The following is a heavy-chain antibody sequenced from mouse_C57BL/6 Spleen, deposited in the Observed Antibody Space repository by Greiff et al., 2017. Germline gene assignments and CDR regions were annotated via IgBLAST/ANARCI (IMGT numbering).Heavy chain of an antibody. D-gene: IGHD1-1*01. J-gene: IGHJ2*01. Sequence: QVQLKQSGAELVMPGASVKLSCKASGYTFTSYWMHWVKQRPGQGLEWIGEIDPSDSYTNYNQKFKGKSTLTVDKSSSTAYMQLSSLTSEDSAVYYCARGATVVVFDYWGQGTTLTVSS. CDR3: ARGATVVVFDY. V-gene: IGHV1-69*01. CDR1: GYTFTSYW. CDR2: IDPSDSYT.